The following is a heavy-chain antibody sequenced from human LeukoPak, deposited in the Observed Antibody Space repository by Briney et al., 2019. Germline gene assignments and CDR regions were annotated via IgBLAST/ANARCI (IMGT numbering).Heavy chain of an antibody. CDR1: GGSISSGDYY. D-gene: IGHD1-7*01. V-gene: IGHV4-30-4*01. Sequence: SETLSLTCTVSGGSISSGDYYCSWIRQPPGKGLEWIGYIYYSGSTYYNPSLKSRVTISVDTSKNQFSLKLSSVTAADTAVYYCARVKGRGTTDPWGQGTLVTVSS. CDR2: IYYSGST. J-gene: IGHJ5*02. CDR3: ARVKGRGTTDP.